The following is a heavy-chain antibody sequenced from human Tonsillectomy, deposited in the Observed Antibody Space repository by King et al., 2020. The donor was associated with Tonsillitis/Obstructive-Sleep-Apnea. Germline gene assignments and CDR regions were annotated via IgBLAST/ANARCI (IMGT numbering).Heavy chain of an antibody. CDR1: GGSISSIRYY. Sequence: QLQESGPGLVKPSETLSLTCSVSGGSISSIRYYWVWIRQPPGKGLEWIGSIYYSGSTYYNPSLKSRVTMAVDTSRNQFSLKLHSVTAVDTAVYFCASAPGADYWGQGTLVTVSS. CDR2: IYYSGST. J-gene: IGHJ4*02. V-gene: IGHV4-39*01. CDR3: ASAPGADY.